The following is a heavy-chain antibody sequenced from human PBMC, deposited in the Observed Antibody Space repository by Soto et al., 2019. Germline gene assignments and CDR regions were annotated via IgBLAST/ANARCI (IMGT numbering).Heavy chain of an antibody. CDR3: AKDKVSYKSGRLDP. CDR2: ISWNSGSI. J-gene: IGHJ5*02. D-gene: IGHD5-12*01. CDR1: GFTFDDYA. V-gene: IGHV3-9*01. Sequence: VQLVESGGGLVQPGRSLRLSCAASGFTFDDYAMHWVRQAPGKGLEWVSGISWNSGSIGYADSVKGRFTISRDNAKTSLYLQMNSLRAEDTALYYCAKDKVSYKSGRLDPGGQGTLVTVSS.